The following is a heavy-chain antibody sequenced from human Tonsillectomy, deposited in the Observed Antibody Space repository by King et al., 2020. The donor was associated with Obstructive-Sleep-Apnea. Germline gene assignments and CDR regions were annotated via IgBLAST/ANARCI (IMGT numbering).Heavy chain of an antibody. CDR1: GFTFDDYT. D-gene: IGHD5-18*01. CDR3: ATDMADTAMVTYYYYGMDV. J-gene: IGHJ6*02. CDR2: IIWDGGST. V-gene: IGHV3-43*01. Sequence: VQLVESGGVVVQPGGSLRLSCAASGFTFDDYTMHWVRQAPGKGLEWVSLIIWDGGSTYYADSVKGRFTISRDNSKNSLYLQMNSLRTEDTALYYCATDMADTAMVTYYYYGMDVWGQGTTVTVSS.